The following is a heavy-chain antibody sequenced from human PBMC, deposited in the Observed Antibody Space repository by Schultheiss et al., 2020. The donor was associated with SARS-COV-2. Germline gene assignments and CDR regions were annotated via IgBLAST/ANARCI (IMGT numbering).Heavy chain of an antibody. Sequence: GGSLRLSCVASESTFSHFAMHWVRQAPGKGLEWVAVISYEGSHTFYADSVKGRCTVSRDNSRNTLFLQMNSLRADDTAVYYCAKGVPASPGAYYYYGMDVWGQGTTVTVSS. D-gene: IGHD2-2*01. V-gene: IGHV3-30-3*01. J-gene: IGHJ6*02. CDR1: ESTFSHFA. CDR2: ISYEGSHT. CDR3: AKGVPASPGAYYYYGMDV.